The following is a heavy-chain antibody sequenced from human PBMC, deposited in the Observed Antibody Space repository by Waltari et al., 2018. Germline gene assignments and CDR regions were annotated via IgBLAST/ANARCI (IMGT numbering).Heavy chain of an antibody. CDR2: VRGSGTT. CDR3: ARDRGRGFFLDT. CDR1: GDSLSSSYV. J-gene: IGHJ5*02. D-gene: IGHD2-15*01. Sequence: QLQLQESGPGLVKPSGTLSLSCAVSGDSLSSSYVWNWVRQSPQKGLEWMGQVRGSGTTNYNPSFASRVTISLDTSNDQFSLKLTSATAADTAVYYCARDRGRGFFLDTWGPGILVSVSP. V-gene: IGHV4-4*02.